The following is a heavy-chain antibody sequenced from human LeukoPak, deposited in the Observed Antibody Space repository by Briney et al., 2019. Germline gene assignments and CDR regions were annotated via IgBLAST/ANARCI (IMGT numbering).Heavy chain of an antibody. CDR1: GYTFTGYY. CDR2: INPNSGGT. V-gene: IGHV1-2*02. J-gene: IGHJ4*02. CDR3: ARAMSSLEWLLSFDY. D-gene: IGHD3-3*02. Sequence: ASVKVSCKASGYTFTGYYMHWVRQAPGQGLEWMGWINPNSGGTNYAQKFQGRVTMTRDTSISTAYMELSRLRSDGTAVYYCARAMSSLEWLLSFDYWGQGTLVTVSS.